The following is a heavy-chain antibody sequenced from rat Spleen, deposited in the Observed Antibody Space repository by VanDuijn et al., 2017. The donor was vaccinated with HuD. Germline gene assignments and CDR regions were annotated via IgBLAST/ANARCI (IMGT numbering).Heavy chain of an antibody. V-gene: IGHV5-25*01. CDR3: ARLATDYFDY. Sequence: EVQLVESGGDLVQPGRSMQLSCAASGFTFSNYYMAWVRQAPTKGLEWIASINTGGGNTFYRDSVKGRFTISRDTARNTLYLQMDSLRSEDTATYYCARLATDYFDYWGQGVMLTVSS. CDR1: GFTFSNYY. J-gene: IGHJ2*01. D-gene: IGHD3-4*01. CDR2: INTGGGNT.